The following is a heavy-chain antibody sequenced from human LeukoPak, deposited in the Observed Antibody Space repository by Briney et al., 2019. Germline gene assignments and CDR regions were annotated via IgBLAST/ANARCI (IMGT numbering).Heavy chain of an antibody. CDR2: ITRNSNDI. CDR3: AREPVRYFDWLLWWYFDY. V-gene: IGHV3-48*01. J-gene: IGHJ4*02. CDR1: GFTFNVYS. Sequence: GGSLRLSCVASGFTFNVYSMSWVRQAPGKGLEWVSYITRNSNDIYYADSVKGRFTISRDNAKNSLYLQMNNLRAEDTAVYYCAREPVRYFDWLLWWYFDYWGQGTLVTVSS. D-gene: IGHD3-9*01.